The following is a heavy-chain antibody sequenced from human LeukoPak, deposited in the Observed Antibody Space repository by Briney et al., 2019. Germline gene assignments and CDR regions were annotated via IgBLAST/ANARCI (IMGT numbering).Heavy chain of an antibody. CDR2: IYPGDSDT. CDR3: ARRYYGSGSSFDY. V-gene: IGHV5-51*01. D-gene: IGHD3-10*01. J-gene: IGHJ4*02. Sequence: GXXLKISCKGSGYSFTSYWIGWVRQLPGKGLEWMGIIYPGDSDTRYSPSFQGQVTISTDKSISTAYLQWSSLKASDTAMYYCARRYYGSGSSFDYWGQGTLVTVSS. CDR1: GYSFTSYW.